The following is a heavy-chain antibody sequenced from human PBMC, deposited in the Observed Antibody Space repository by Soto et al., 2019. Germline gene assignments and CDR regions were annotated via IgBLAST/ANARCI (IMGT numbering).Heavy chain of an antibody. CDR1: GFTFDDYA. V-gene: IGHV3-9*01. J-gene: IGHJ6*03. D-gene: IGHD4-4*01. CDR3: AKEHSNYPVHPTLGYYMDV. Sequence: EVQLVESGGGLVQPGRSLRLSCAASGFTFDDYAMHWVRQAPGKGLEWVSGISWNSGSIGYADSVKGRFTISRDNAKNSLYLQMNSLRAEDTALYYCAKEHSNYPVHPTLGYYMDVWGKGTTVTVSS. CDR2: ISWNSGSI.